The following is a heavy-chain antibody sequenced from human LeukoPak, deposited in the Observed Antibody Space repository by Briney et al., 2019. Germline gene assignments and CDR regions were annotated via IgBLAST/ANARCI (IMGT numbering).Heavy chain of an antibody. J-gene: IGHJ4*02. Sequence: GGSLRLSCAASGFTFSSNYMSWVRQAPGKGLEWVAVIYSGGSTDYSDSVKGLFTISRDNSKNTLYLQMNSLRAENTAVYYCALQNDSSPFDYWGQGTLVTVSS. D-gene: IGHD3-22*01. CDR3: ALQNDSSPFDY. CDR2: IYSGGST. CDR1: GFTFSSNY. V-gene: IGHV3-53*01.